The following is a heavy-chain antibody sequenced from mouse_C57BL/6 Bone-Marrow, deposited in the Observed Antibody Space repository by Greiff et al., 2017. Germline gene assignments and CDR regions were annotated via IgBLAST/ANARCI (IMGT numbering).Heavy chain of an antibody. CDR3: ARHCYDAWFAY. CDR1: EYAFPSYD. Sequence: EVMLVESGGGLVQPGESLKLSCESNEYAFPSYDMPWVRKTPEKRLELVAAINSDGGSTYYPDTMERRFNISRDNTKKTLYLQMSSLRSEDTALYYCARHCYDAWFAYWGQGTLLTVSA. CDR2: INSDGGST. V-gene: IGHV5-2*01. D-gene: IGHD2-12*01. J-gene: IGHJ3*01.